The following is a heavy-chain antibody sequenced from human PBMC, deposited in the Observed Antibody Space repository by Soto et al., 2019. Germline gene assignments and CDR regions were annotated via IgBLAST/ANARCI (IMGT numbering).Heavy chain of an antibody. Sequence: EVQLLESVGGLVQPGGSLRLSCAASGFTFSSYAMCWVRQAPGKGLEWVSASSGSGGSTYYADSVKCRFTISRDNYKNTLYLQMNSVRAEDTAVYYCAKDLGRITMIVVVINDAFDIWGHGTMVTVSS. J-gene: IGHJ3*02. V-gene: IGHV3-23*01. CDR3: AKDLGRITMIVVVINDAFDI. D-gene: IGHD3-22*01. CDR2: SSGSGGST. CDR1: GFTFSSYA.